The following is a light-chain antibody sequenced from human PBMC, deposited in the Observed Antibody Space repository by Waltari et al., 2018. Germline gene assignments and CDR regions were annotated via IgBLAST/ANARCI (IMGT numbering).Light chain of an antibody. J-gene: IGLJ2*01. CDR2: RNS. V-gene: IGLV1-40*01. CDR1: SSNIGAGYD. Sequence: QSVLTQPPSVSGAPGQSVTISCTGSSSNIGAGYDVHWYQQLPGTAPKLLIYRNSNRPSGVPDRFSGSKSGTSASLAITGLQAEDEADYYCQSYDSSLSGVFGGGTKLTVL. CDR3: QSYDSSLSGV.